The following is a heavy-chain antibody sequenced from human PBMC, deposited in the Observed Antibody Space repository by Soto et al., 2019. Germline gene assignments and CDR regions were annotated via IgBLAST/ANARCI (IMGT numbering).Heavy chain of an antibody. CDR2: ISGDRAYI. Sequence: GGSLRLSCAASGFTFSAYSMNWVRQAPGKGLEWLSYISGDRAYIYYADSVRGRFTISRDNAENSLYLQMDYLRDEDTAVYYCARDLRQSTVVTVGYYWGQGTLVTVSS. CDR3: ARDLRQSTVVTVGYY. D-gene: IGHD4-17*01. CDR1: GFTFSAYS. J-gene: IGHJ4*02. V-gene: IGHV3-48*02.